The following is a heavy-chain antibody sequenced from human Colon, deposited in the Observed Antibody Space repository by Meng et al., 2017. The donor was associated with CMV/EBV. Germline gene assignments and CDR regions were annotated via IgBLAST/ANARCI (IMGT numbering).Heavy chain of an antibody. D-gene: IGHD2/OR15-2a*01. CDR1: GYTFTDYY. CDR2: INPHSGDT. J-gene: IGHJ5*02. CDR3: ATSFYGGLP. V-gene: IGHV1-2*06. Sequence: QVQLVQSGADVKKPGASVKVSCKASGYTFTDYYIHWVRQAPGQGLEWMGRINPHSGDTAYAQKFQGRVTMTRDTAINTAYMELSSLRSEDTAVYYCATSFYGGLPWGQGTLVTVSS.